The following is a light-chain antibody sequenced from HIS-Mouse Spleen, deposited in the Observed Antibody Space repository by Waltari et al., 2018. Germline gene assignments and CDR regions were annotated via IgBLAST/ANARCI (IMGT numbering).Light chain of an antibody. Sequence: SYVLTQPPSVSVAPGKTARITCGGNNVGSKSLHWYQQKPGQAPVLVVYEASDRPSGIPERFSGSNSGNTATLTISRVEAGDEADYYCQVWDSSSDHVVFGGGTKLTVL. CDR3: QVWDSSSDHVV. CDR2: EAS. J-gene: IGLJ2*01. CDR1: NVGSKS. V-gene: IGLV3-21*03.